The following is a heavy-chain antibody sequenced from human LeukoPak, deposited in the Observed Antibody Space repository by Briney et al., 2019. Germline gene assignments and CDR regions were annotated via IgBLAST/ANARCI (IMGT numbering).Heavy chain of an antibody. Sequence: GGSLRLSCVASGLTFSSYDIHWVRQAPGKGLEWVAVISYDGNNKFYADSVKGRFTISRDNSKNTLYLQMNSLRAEDTAVYYCAKDRISAVGYFDYWGQGTLVTVSS. D-gene: IGHD6-13*01. CDR1: GLTFSSYD. V-gene: IGHV3-30*18. J-gene: IGHJ4*02. CDR2: ISYDGNNK. CDR3: AKDRISAVGYFDY.